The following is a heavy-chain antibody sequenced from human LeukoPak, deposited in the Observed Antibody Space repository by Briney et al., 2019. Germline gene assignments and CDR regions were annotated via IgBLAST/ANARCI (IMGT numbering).Heavy chain of an antibody. CDR2: IIPIFGTE. V-gene: IGHV1-69*05. D-gene: IGHD6-6*01. J-gene: IGHJ5*02. CDR3: ARDVRTHEYSSSSGHWFDP. CDR1: GGTFSSYA. Sequence: SVKVSCKASGGTFSSYAISWVRQAPGQGLEWMGGIIPIFGTENYAQKFQGRVTITTDESTRTAYMELSSLRSEDTGVYYCARDVRTHEYSSSSGHWFDPWGQGTLVTVSS.